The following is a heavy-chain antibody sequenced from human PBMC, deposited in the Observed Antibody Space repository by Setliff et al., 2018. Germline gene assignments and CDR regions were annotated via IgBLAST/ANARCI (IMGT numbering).Heavy chain of an antibody. Sequence: LSLTCTVSGGSLSSGGYYWSWIRQHPGKGLEWIGYIYYSGSTYYNPSLKSRVTISVDTSKNQFSLKLSSVTAADTAVYYCAREHGYSYGQTYYYYGMDVWGQGTTVTVSS. V-gene: IGHV4-31*03. J-gene: IGHJ6*02. D-gene: IGHD5-18*01. CDR1: GGSLSSGGYY. CDR2: IYYSGST. CDR3: AREHGYSYGQTYYYYGMDV.